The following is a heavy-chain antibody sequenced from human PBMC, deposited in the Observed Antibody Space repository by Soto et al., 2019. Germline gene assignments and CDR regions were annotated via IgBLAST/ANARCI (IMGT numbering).Heavy chain of an antibody. CDR1: GGSLSGYY. CDR3: ARDRAGPTVTTTSHYYYYGMDV. V-gene: IGHV4-34*01. CDR2: INHSGST. J-gene: IGHJ6*02. Sequence: SETLSLTCAVYGGSLSGYYWTWIRQPPGKGLEWIGEINHSGSTNHNPSLKSRVTISVDTSKNQFSLKLSSVTAADTAVYYCARDRAGPTVTTTSHYYYYGMDVWGQGTTVTVSS. D-gene: IGHD4-17*01.